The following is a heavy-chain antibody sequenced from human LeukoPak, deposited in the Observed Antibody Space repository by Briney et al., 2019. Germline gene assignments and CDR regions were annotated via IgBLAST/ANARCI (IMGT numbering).Heavy chain of an antibody. V-gene: IGHV1-24*01. Sequence: ASVKVSCKVSGYTLTELSMHWVRQAPGKGLEWMGGFDPEDGETIYAQKFQGRVTMTEDTSTDTAYMELSSLRSEDTAVYYCATEGYCRSTSCYAFDYWGQGTLVTVSS. D-gene: IGHD2-2*01. J-gene: IGHJ4*02. CDR2: FDPEDGET. CDR3: ATEGYCRSTSCYAFDY. CDR1: GYTLTELS.